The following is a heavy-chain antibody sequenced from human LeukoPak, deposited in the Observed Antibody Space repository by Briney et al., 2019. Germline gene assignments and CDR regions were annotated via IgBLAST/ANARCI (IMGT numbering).Heavy chain of an antibody. Sequence: PSETLSLTCTVSGGSISNSSYYWGWVRQPPGKGLEWIGSVYYSGGAYYNPSLKSRVIISIDTSRSQFSLKVTSVTAADTAVYHCARVVATPVGGYYFDYWGQGTLVSVSS. V-gene: IGHV4-39*01. CDR1: GGSISNSSYY. D-gene: IGHD5-12*01. CDR2: VYYSGGA. J-gene: IGHJ4*02. CDR3: ARVVATPVGGYYFDY.